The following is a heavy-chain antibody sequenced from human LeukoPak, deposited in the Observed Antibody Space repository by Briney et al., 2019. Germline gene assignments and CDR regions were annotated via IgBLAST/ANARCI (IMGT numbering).Heavy chain of an antibody. Sequence: SETLSLTCTVSGGSISSYYWSWIRQPPGKGLEWIGYIYYSGSTNYNPPLKSRVTISVDTSKNQFSLKLSSVTAADTAVYYCARVHDSSGYYYPYYWGQGTLVTVSS. CDR3: ARVHDSSGYYYPYY. V-gene: IGHV4-59*01. J-gene: IGHJ4*02. CDR1: GGSISSYY. D-gene: IGHD3-22*01. CDR2: IYYSGST.